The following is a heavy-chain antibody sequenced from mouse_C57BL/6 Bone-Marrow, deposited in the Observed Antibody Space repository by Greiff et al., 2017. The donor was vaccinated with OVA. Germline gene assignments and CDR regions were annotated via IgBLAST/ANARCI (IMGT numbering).Heavy chain of an antibody. Sequence: EVHLVESGPVLVKPGASVKMSCKASGYTFTDYYMNWVKQSHGKSLEWIGVINPYNGGTSYNQKFKGKATLTVDKSSSTAYMELNSLTSEDSAVYYCAPAGWYFDVWGTGTTVTVSS. CDR3: APAGWYFDV. CDR2: INPYNGGT. V-gene: IGHV1-19*01. CDR1: GYTFTDYY. J-gene: IGHJ1*03.